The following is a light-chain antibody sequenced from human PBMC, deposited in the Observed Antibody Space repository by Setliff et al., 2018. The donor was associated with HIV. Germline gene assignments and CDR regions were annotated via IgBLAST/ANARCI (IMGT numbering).Light chain of an antibody. J-gene: IGLJ1*01. CDR2: EVS. Sequence: QSVLTQPASVSGSPGQSITISCTGTSSDVGGYNYVSWYQQHPGKAPKLMIYEVSNRPSGVSDRVSGSKSGNTASLTISGLQTEDEADYFCSSYTSSSPLYVFGTGTKV. V-gene: IGLV2-14*01. CDR3: SSYTSSSPLYV. CDR1: SSDVGGYNY.